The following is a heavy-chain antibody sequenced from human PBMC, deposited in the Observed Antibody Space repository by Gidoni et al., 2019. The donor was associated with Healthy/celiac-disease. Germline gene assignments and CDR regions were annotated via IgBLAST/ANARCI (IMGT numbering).Heavy chain of an antibody. CDR3: ARHVPGIAAAGNPDY. J-gene: IGHJ4*02. Sequence: QLQLQESGPGLVKPSETLSLTCTVSGGSISSSSYYWGWIRQPPGKGLEWIGSIYYSGSTYYNPSLKSRVTISVDTSKNQFSLKLSSVTAADTAVYYCARHVPGIAAAGNPDYWGQGTLVTVSS. V-gene: IGHV4-39*01. D-gene: IGHD6-13*01. CDR2: IYYSGST. CDR1: GGSISSSSYY.